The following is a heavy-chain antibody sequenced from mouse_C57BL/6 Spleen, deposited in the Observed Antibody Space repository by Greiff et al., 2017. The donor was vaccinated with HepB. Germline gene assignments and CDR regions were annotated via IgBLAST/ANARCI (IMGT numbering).Heavy chain of an antibody. D-gene: IGHD2-1*01. Sequence: QVQLQQPGAELVRPGSSVKLSCKASGYTFTSYWLHWVKQRPIQGLEWIGNIDPSDSETHYNQKFKDKATLTVDKSSSTAYMQLSSLTSEDSAVYYCARDYGNYVPYAMDYWGQGTSVTVSS. V-gene: IGHV1-52*01. CDR1: GYTFTSYW. CDR2: IDPSDSET. J-gene: IGHJ4*01. CDR3: ARDYGNYVPYAMDY.